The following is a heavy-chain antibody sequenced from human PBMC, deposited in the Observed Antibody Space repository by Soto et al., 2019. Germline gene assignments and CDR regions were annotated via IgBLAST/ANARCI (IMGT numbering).Heavy chain of an antibody. V-gene: IGHV1-18*01. D-gene: IGHD5-12*01. CDR1: GYTFTSYG. CDR2: ISAYNDDT. J-gene: IGHJ4*02. Sequence: QVQLVQSGAEVKKPGASVKVSCKASGYTFTSYGISWVRQAPGQGPEWMGWISAYNDDTNYAQKFQGRVTMTKDTSTSTAYVELRSLRSDDTAVFYCARDEFGGYAAFHYWGQGTLVTVSS. CDR3: ARDEFGGYAAFHY.